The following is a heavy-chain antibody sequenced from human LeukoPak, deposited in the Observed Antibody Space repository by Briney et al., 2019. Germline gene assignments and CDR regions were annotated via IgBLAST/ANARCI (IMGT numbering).Heavy chain of an antibody. CDR3: ATLRYYYYYMDV. V-gene: IGHV4-61*02. CDR1: GGSISSGSYY. CDR2: IYTSGST. J-gene: IGHJ6*03. Sequence: PSETLSLTCTVSGGSISSGSYYWSWIRQPAGKGLEWIGRIYTSGSTNYNPSLKSRVTISVDTSKNQFSLKLSSVTAADTAVYYCATLRYYYYYMDVWGKGTTVTVSS. D-gene: IGHD4-17*01.